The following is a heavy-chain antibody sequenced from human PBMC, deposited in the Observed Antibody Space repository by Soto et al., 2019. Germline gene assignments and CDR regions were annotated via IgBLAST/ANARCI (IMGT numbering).Heavy chain of an antibody. CDR2: ISSSSSYI. D-gene: IGHD3-9*01. Sequence: EVQLVESGGGLVKPGGSLRLSCAASGFTFSSYSMNWVRQAPGKGLEWVSSISSSSSYIYYADSVKGRFTISRDNAKNSLCLQMNSLRAEDTAVYYCAREDGILTGYLRFHNWFDPWGQGTLVTVSS. CDR3: AREDGILTGYLRFHNWFDP. V-gene: IGHV3-21*01. J-gene: IGHJ5*02. CDR1: GFTFSSYS.